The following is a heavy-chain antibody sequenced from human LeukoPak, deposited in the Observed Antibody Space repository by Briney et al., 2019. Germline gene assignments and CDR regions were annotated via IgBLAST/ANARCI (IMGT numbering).Heavy chain of an antibody. CDR1: GGTFSSYA. CDR2: IIPIFGTA. Sequence: SVTVSCKASGGTFSSYAIRWVRQAPGQGLEWMGGIIPIFGTANYAQKFQGRVTITADKSTSTAYMELSSLRSEDTAVYYCARGEYDYVWGSYRYTGIDYWGQGTLVTVSS. CDR3: ARGEYDYVWGSYRYTGIDY. V-gene: IGHV1-69*06. D-gene: IGHD3-16*02. J-gene: IGHJ4*02.